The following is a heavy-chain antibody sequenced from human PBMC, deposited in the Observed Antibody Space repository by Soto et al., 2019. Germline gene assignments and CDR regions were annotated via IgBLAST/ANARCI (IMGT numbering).Heavy chain of an antibody. V-gene: IGHV3-33*01. CDR3: ARDRSTDELDY. D-gene: IGHD2-2*01. Sequence: QVQLVESGGGVVQPGRSLRLSCAASGFTFSSYGMHWVRQAPGKGLEWVAVIWYDGSNKYYADSVKDRFTISRDNSKNTLYLQMNSLRAEDTAVYYCARDRSTDELDYWGQGTLVTVSS. J-gene: IGHJ4*02. CDR1: GFTFSSYG. CDR2: IWYDGSNK.